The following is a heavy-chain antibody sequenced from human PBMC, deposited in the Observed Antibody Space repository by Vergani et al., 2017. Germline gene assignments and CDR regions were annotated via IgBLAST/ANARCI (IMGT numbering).Heavy chain of an antibody. CDR1: GFTFTSYH. V-gene: IGHV1-2*06. J-gene: IGHJ6*02. D-gene: IGHD6-13*01. CDR2: IDPNSVDT. Sequence: QVQLVQSGAEVKKPGASVRVSCKASGFTFTSYHIHWVRQAPGQGLDWLGRIDPNSVDTRYSQRFQDRVTITRDTSINTAYMELSSLRSEDMAVYYCARGLAAGGYGMDVWGQGTTVTVSS. CDR3: ARGLAAGGYGMDV.